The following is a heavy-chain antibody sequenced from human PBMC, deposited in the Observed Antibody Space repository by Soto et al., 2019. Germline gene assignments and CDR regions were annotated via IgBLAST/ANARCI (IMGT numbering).Heavy chain of an antibody. CDR1: GYAFTTYG. Sequence: QVHLVQSGAEVKKPGASVKVSCQGSGYAFTTYGITWVRQAPGQGLEWMGWISAHNGNTNYAQKLQWRVTVTRDASTNTSDVRVRSLGYDVATVEYCGMRRYGDYWGQGALVTVSS. CDR3: GMRRYGDY. D-gene: IGHD1-1*01. V-gene: IGHV1-18*01. CDR2: ISAHNGNT. J-gene: IGHJ4*02.